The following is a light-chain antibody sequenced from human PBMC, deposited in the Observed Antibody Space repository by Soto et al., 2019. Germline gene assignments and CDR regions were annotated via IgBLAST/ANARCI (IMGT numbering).Light chain of an antibody. CDR3: QQSYSNPFT. V-gene: IGKV1-39*01. CDR2: DAS. J-gene: IGKJ3*01. Sequence: DIQMTQSPSSLSASVGDRVTVTCRSSQSIGGYLNWYQQKPGKDPKLLMHDASTLQSGVPSRFSCSGSGTDYTLTISSLQPEDFATYCCQQSYSNPFTFGPGTQVEIK. CDR1: QSIGGY.